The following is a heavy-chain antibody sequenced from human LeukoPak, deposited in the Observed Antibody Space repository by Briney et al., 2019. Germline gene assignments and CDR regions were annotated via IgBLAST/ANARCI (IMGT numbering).Heavy chain of an antibody. CDR2: INHSGST. D-gene: IGHD3-10*01. CDR3: ARCASEITMVRGVIIAIRIFDY. CDR1: GGSFSGYY. Sequence: SETLSLTCAVYGGSFSGYYWSWIRQPPGKGLEWIGEINHSGSTNYNPSLKSRVTISVDTSKNQFSLKLSSVTAADTAVNYCARCASEITMVRGVIIAIRIFDYWGQGTLVTVSS. V-gene: IGHV4-34*01. J-gene: IGHJ4*02.